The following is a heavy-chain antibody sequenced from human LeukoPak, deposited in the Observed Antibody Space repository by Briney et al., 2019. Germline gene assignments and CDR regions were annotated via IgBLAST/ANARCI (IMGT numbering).Heavy chain of an antibody. CDR2: MYYIGTT. J-gene: IGHJ4*02. V-gene: IGHV4-39*01. Sequence: PSETLSLTCTVSGGSISSSRYYWGWIRQPPRKGLEWIGRMYYIGTTYYNPCLTGRVTISVDTSKNRFSLWLSSVTAADTAVYYCASLRDGYNFDYWGQGTLVTVSS. CDR1: GGSISSSRYY. D-gene: IGHD5-24*01. CDR3: ASLRDGYNFDY.